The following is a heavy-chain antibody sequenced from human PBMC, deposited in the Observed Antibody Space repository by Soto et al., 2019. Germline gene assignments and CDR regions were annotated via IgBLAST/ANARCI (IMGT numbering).Heavy chain of an antibody. Sequence: SETLSLTCTVSGGSISSGGYYWSWIRQHPGKGLEWIGYIYYSGSTYYNPSLKSRVTISVDTSKNQFSLKLSSVTAADTAVYYCARDFYYGMDVWGQGTTVTVSS. CDR1: GGSISSGGYY. CDR2: IYYSGST. V-gene: IGHV4-31*03. CDR3: ARDFYYGMDV. J-gene: IGHJ6*02.